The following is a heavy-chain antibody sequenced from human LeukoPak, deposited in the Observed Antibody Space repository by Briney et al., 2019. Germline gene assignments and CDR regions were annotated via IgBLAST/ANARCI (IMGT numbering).Heavy chain of an antibody. V-gene: IGHV1-69*05. D-gene: IGHD3-3*01. J-gene: IGHJ6*03. CDR1: GGTFSSYA. Sequence: GSSVKVSCKASGGTFSSYAISWVRQAPGQGLEWMGRIIPIFGTANYAQKFQGRVTITTDESTSTAYMELSSLRSEDTAVYYCARAEPSIFGVVISYYYYMDVWGKGTTVTVSS. CDR2: IIPIFGTA. CDR3: ARAEPSIFGVVISYYYYMDV.